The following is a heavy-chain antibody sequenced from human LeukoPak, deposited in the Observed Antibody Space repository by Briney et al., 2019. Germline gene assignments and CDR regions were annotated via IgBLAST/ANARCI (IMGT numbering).Heavy chain of an antibody. V-gene: IGHV4-39*07. J-gene: IGHJ4*02. CDR1: SGSISTSNYY. CDR2: IFYSGST. CDR3: ARKSRAFDY. Sequence: SETLSLTCTVSSGSISTSNYYWGWVRQPPGKALEWIGNIFYSGSTYYSPSLKSRVTISVDTSKNQFSLKLSSVTAADTAVYYCARKSRAFDYWGQGTLVTVSS.